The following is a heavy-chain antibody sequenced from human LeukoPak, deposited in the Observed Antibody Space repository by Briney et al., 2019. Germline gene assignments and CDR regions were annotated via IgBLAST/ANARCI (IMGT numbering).Heavy chain of an antibody. J-gene: IGHJ3*02. V-gene: IGHV3-7*01. CDR1: GSNFSTYW. CDR2: IKEDGSEI. Sequence: GGSLRLSCAAPGSNFSTYWMTWVRQVPGKGLEWVANIKEDGSEIYYVDAVKGRFTISRDNTKNSLYLQMNSLRPEDTALYYCVRDAGYSGYMINDIWGQGTMVTVSS. D-gene: IGHD5-12*01. CDR3: VRDAGYSGYMINDI.